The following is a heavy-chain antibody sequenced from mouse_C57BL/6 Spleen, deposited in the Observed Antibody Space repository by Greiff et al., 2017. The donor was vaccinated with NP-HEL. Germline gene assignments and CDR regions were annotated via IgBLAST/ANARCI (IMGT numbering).Heavy chain of an antibody. CDR2: INYDGSST. CDR1: GFTFSDYY. D-gene: IGHD4-1*01. Sequence: EVKLMESEGGLVQPGSSMKLSCTASGFTFSDYYMAWVRQVPEKGLEWVANINYDGSSTYYLDSLKSRFIISRDNAKNILYLQMSSLKSEDTATYYCARETGTWYYFDYWGQGTTLTVSS. J-gene: IGHJ2*01. V-gene: IGHV5-16*01. CDR3: ARETGTWYYFDY.